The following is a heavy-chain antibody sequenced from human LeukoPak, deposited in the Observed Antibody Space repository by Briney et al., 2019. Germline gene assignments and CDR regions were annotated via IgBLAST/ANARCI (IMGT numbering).Heavy chain of an antibody. J-gene: IGHJ3*02. CDR1: GGSFSGYC. V-gene: IGHV4-34*12. Sequence: KPSETLSLNCAVYGGSFSGYCWGWIRHPPGQGREGSGVIIHGGRTNYNPSLKSQVSIAVDQSKSQFALKLSSVTAADTAVYYCAREGSIAVAHDAFDIWGQGTMVTVSS. CDR3: AREGSIAVAHDAFDI. CDR2: IIHGGRT. D-gene: IGHD6-19*01.